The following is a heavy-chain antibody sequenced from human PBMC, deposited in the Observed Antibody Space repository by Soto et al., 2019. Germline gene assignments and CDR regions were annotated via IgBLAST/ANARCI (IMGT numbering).Heavy chain of an antibody. V-gene: IGHV1-46*03. J-gene: IGHJ1*01. Sequence: ASVKVSCKASGYTFGSYYMHWVRQAPGQGLEWMGLINPSDDGISYAQKFQGRVFMSKDTSTSTVYMELSSLRSDDTAVYFCSRVGPTYFQDSSGDYDAYWGQRTRVPVSS. CDR1: GYTFGSYY. CDR2: INPSDDGI. D-gene: IGHD3-22*01. CDR3: SRVGPTYFQDSSGDYDAY.